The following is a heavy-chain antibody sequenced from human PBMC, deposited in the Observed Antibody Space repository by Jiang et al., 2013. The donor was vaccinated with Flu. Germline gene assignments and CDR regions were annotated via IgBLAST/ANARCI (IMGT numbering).Heavy chain of an antibody. Sequence: PGLVKPSETLSLTCTVSGGSISSSSYYWGWIRQPPGKGLEWIGSIYYSGSTYYNPSLKSRVTISVDTSKNQFSLKLSSVTAADTAVYYCASPRGKSGYDRFDYWGQGTLVTVSS. CDR3: ASPRGKSGYDRFDY. CDR1: GGSISSSSYY. V-gene: IGHV4-39*01. J-gene: IGHJ4*02. CDR2: IYYSGST. D-gene: IGHD5-12*01.